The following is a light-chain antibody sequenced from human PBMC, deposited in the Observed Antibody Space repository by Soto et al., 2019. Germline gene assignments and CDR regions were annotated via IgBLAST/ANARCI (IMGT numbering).Light chain of an antibody. CDR1: QTVRNNY. CDR3: QQFSSYPLT. V-gene: IGKV3-20*01. J-gene: IGKJ4*01. CDR2: DAS. Sequence: ESVLTQSPGTLSLTQRERATLSCRASQTVRNNYFAWYQQKPGQAPRLLIYDASSRATGIPDRFSGGGSGTDFTLTISRLEPEDFAVYYCQQFSSYPLTFGGGAKVDI.